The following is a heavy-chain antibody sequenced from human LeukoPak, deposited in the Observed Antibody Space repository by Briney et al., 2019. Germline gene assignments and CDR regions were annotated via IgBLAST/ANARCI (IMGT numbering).Heavy chain of an antibody. Sequence: SETLSLTCTVSGVSISNYYWSWIRQPPGKRLEWIGYIYNSGSANYNPSLKSRVTISVDTSKNQFSLKLSSVTAADTAIYYCARQYYSASGSSHVGAYDFWGQGTLVTVSS. J-gene: IGHJ4*02. CDR2: IYNSGSA. CDR3: ARQYYSASGSSHVGAYDF. D-gene: IGHD3-10*01. CDR1: GVSISNYY. V-gene: IGHV4-59*01.